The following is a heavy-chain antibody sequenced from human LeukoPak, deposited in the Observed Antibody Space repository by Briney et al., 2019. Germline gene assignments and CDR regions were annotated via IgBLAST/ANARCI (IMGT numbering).Heavy chain of an antibody. D-gene: IGHD5-24*01. V-gene: IGHV4-39*07. CDR2: IYYSGST. J-gene: IGHJ6*03. Sequence: SETLSLTCTVSGGSISSSSYYWGWIRQPPGKGLEWIGSIYYSGSTYYNPSLRSRVTMSVDTSKNQFSLKLSSVTAADTAVYYCARGGTSRDGYEGGYYYYYMDVWGKGTTVTISS. CDR3: ARGGTSRDGYEGGYYYYYMDV. CDR1: GGSISSSSYY.